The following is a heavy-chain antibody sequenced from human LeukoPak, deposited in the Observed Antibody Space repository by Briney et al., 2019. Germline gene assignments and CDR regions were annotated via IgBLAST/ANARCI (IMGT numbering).Heavy chain of an antibody. V-gene: IGHV3-21*01. CDR1: GFTFDKYF. Sequence: TGGSLRLSCATSGFTFDKYFIHWVRQAPGKGLDWVSSISGTSTYTDYADSVKGRFTTSRDNAKNSLYLQMNSLRVEDTAVYYCVRDHQLRDPGCWGQGTLVTVSS. D-gene: IGHD5-24*01. CDR3: VRDHQLRDPGC. CDR2: ISGTSTYT. J-gene: IGHJ4*02.